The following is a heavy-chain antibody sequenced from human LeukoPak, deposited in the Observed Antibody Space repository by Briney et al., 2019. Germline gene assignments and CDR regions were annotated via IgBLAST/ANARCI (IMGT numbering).Heavy chain of an antibody. CDR1: GGSFSGYY. CDR3: ARNIRDGSGRLSPLFDY. CDR2: INHSGST. D-gene: IGHD3-10*01. Sequence: SETLSLTCAVYGGSFSGYYWSWIRQPPGKGLEWIGEINHSGSTYYNPSLKSRVTTSVDTSKNQFSLKLSSVTAADTAVYYCARNIRDGSGRLSPLFDYWGQGTLVTVSS. J-gene: IGHJ4*02. V-gene: IGHV4-34*01.